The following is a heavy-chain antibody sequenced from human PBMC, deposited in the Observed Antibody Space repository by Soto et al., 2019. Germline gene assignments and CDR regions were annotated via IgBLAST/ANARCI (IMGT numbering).Heavy chain of an antibody. Sequence: QITLKESGPTLVKPTQTLTLTCTFSGFSLTTGGVAVGWIRQPPGKALEWLALIYWDDDKRYSPSLKSRLSITKHSSKTQVVLTLTNMDPVDTATYYRAHSECSGADCYSRWHFGLWGRGTLVTVSS. CDR1: GFSLTTGGVA. J-gene: IGHJ2*01. V-gene: IGHV2-5*02. D-gene: IGHD2-15*01. CDR2: IYWDDDK. CDR3: AHSECSGADCYSRWHFGL.